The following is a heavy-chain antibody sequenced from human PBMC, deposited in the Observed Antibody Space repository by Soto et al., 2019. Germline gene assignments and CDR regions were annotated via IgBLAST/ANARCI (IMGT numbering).Heavy chain of an antibody. V-gene: IGHV1-18*01. CDR1: GYTFTSYG. CDR3: ARDTGYFDWLFPLDAFDI. J-gene: IGHJ3*02. Sequence: ASVKVSCKASGYTFTSYGISWVRQAPGQGLEWMGWISAYNGNTNYAQKLQGRVTMTTDTSTSTAYMELRSLRSDDTAVYYCARDTGYFDWLFPLDAFDIWGQGTMVTVSS. CDR2: ISAYNGNT. D-gene: IGHD3-9*01.